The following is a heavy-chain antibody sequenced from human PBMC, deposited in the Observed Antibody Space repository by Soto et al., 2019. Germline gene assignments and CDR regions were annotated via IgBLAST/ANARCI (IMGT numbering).Heavy chain of an antibody. CDR1: GGSISSTSSY. CDR3: ERLPTGGMDV. J-gene: IGHJ6*02. Sequence: QVLLQESGPGLVKPSETLSLTCTVSGGSISSTSSYWGWIRQPPGQGLEWVACVDYSGSTYYQPSLKSRVTISVDTSKNQFSLKLSSVTAADTAVYYCERLPTGGMDVWGQGTTVTVSS. V-gene: IGHV4-39*01. CDR2: VDYSGST.